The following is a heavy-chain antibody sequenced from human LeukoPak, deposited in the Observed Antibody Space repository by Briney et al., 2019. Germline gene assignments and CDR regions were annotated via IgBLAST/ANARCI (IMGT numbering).Heavy chain of an antibody. CDR1: GYTFTSYG. CDR3: ARIRDGYNDAYDI. V-gene: IGHV1-46*01. CDR2: INPGGDNT. J-gene: IGHJ3*02. D-gene: IGHD5-24*01. Sequence: ASVKVSCKASGYTFTSYGISWVRQAPGQRLEWKGLINPGGDNTDYAQNFQGRLTMTSDTSARTVYMELSSLRSEDTAVYCCARIRDGYNDAYDIWGQGTVVTVPS.